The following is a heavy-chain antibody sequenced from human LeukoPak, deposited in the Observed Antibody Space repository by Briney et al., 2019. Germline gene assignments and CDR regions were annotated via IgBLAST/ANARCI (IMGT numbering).Heavy chain of an antibody. Sequence: SETLSLTCAVYGGSFSSYYWSWLRQPPGKGLEGIGEINHSGSSNYNPSLKNRVTISLDTSKSQFSLKLRSVTAADTAVYYCARGRLWFGNNWFDPWGQGTLVTVSS. CDR1: GGSFSSYY. D-gene: IGHD3-10*01. J-gene: IGHJ5*02. CDR3: ARGRLWFGNNWFDP. CDR2: INHSGSS. V-gene: IGHV4-34*01.